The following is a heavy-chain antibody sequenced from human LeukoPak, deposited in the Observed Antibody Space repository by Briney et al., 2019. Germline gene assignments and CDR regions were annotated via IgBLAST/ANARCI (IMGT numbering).Heavy chain of an antibody. CDR1: GFTFGNTW. CDR3: AKSLLTTATGTGRAFDI. CDR2: ISAGADVI. D-gene: IGHD1-1*01. Sequence: GGSLRLSCAASGFTFGNTWMTWVRQAPGKGLEWVSGISAGADVIFYADPVKGRFTISRDNSKNTLYLQMNSLRAEDSAEYYCAKSLLTTATGTGRAFDIWGQGTMVTVSA. V-gene: IGHV3-23*01. J-gene: IGHJ3*02.